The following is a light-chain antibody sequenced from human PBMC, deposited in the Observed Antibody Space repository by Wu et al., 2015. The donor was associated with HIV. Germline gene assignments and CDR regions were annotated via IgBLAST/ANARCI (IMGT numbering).Light chain of an antibody. Sequence: IQLTQSPSSLSASIGDRVTITCRASQDIVTYLAWYQQIPGKAPRVLIYDASTLQTGVSSRFSGSGSGAEFTLSISGLQREDFAVYYCQQLNSFPLTFGHGTRLEIK. CDR2: DAS. V-gene: IGKV1-9*01. CDR1: QDIVTY. CDR3: QQLNSFPLT. J-gene: IGKJ5*01.